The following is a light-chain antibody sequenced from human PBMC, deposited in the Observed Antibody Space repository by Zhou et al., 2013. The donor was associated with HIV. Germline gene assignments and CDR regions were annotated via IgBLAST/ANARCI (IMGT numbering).Light chain of an antibody. V-gene: IGKV1-33*01. J-gene: IGKJ3*01. CDR2: DAS. CDR3: QHYDNLPPHIS. Sequence: DIQMTQSPSTLSASVGDRVTITCRASQSITTWLAWYQQKPGKAPKLLIYDASNLEAGVPSRFSGSGSGTDFTFTISSLQPEDSATYYCQHYDNLPPHISFGPGTKVDIK. CDR1: QSITTW.